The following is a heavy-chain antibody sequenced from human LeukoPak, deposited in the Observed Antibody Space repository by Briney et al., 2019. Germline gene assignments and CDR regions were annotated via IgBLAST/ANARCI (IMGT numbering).Heavy chain of an antibody. CDR3: AKDQGILKNDYFDY. J-gene: IGHJ4*02. Sequence: PGGSLRLSCAASGFTFNTYTMNWVRQAPGKGLEWVSYISGSSGIIDYADSVKGRFTISRDNSKNTLYLQMNSLRAEDTAVYYCAKDQGILKNDYFDYWGQGTLVTVSS. CDR2: ISGSSGII. CDR1: GFTFNTYT. D-gene: IGHD3-9*01. V-gene: IGHV3-23*01.